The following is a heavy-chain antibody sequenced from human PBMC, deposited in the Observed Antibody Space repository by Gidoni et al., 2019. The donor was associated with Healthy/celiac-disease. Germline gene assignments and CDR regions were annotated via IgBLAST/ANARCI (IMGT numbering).Heavy chain of an antibody. CDR2: ISGSGGST. Sequence: EVQLLESGGGLVQPGGSLRLSCAASGFTFSSYAMSWVRQAPGKGLEWVSAISGSGGSTYYADSVKGRFTISRDNSNNTLYLQLNSLRAEDTAVYYCAKDPGGELGVDYWGQGTLVTVSS. CDR1: GFTFSSYA. D-gene: IGHD1-26*01. J-gene: IGHJ4*02. V-gene: IGHV3-23*01. CDR3: AKDPGGELGVDY.